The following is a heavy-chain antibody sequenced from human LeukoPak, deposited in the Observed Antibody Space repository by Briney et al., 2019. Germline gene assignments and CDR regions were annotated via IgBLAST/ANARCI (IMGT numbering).Heavy chain of an antibody. CDR2: IYTSGST. CDR1: GGSISSGSYY. D-gene: IGHD2-2*01. V-gene: IGHV4-61*02. CDR3: ARGGYCSRTSCPSSLYWFDP. J-gene: IGHJ5*02. Sequence: SETLSLTCTVSGGSISSGSYYWSWIRQPAGKGLEWIGRIYTSGSTNYNPSLKSRVTISVDTSKNQFSLKLSSVTAADTAVYYCARGGYCSRTSCPSSLYWFDPWGQGTLVTVSS.